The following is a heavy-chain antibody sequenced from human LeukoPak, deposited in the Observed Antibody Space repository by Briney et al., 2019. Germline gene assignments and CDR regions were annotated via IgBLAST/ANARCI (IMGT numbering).Heavy chain of an antibody. V-gene: IGHV1-2*06. Sequence: ASVTVSCEASGYTFTDYYMHWVRQAPGQGLEWMGRINPKSGDTHYAQKFQGRVTMTRDTSISTAYMELSRLRSDETAVYYCARTYYYGSGSYSEGAFNIWGQGTMVTVSS. CDR3: ARTYYYGSGSYSEGAFNI. CDR1: GYTFTDYY. J-gene: IGHJ3*02. CDR2: INPKSGDT. D-gene: IGHD3-10*01.